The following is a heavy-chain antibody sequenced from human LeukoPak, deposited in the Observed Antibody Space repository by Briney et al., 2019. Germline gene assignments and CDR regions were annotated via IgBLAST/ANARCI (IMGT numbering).Heavy chain of an antibody. J-gene: IGHJ4*02. D-gene: IGHD2-8*01. CDR1: GFTLSTYW. CDR2: IKPDGSEK. V-gene: IGHV3-7*01. CDR3: ARAGVTWGYDY. Sequence: QSGGSLRLSCTASGFTLSTYWMSWVRQAPGKGPEWEANIKPDGSEKYYVDSVKGRFTISRDNAKTSLYLQMNSLRAEDTAVYYCARAGVTWGYDYWGQGTLVTVSS.